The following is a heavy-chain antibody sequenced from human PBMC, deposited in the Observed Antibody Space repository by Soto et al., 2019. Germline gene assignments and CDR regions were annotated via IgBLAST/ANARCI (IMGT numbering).Heavy chain of an antibody. Sequence: ESGGGVVQPGRSLRLSCAASGFTFSSYGMHWVRQAPGKGLEWVAVISYDGSNKYHSDSVKGRFTISRDNSKNTLVLQMNSLRAEDTAVYHCAKDRGFCNGGSCYGIDYWGQVALVTVSS. CDR2: ISYDGSNK. CDR3: AKDRGFCNGGSCYGIDY. J-gene: IGHJ4*02. V-gene: IGHV3-30*18. D-gene: IGHD2-15*01. CDR1: GFTFSSYG.